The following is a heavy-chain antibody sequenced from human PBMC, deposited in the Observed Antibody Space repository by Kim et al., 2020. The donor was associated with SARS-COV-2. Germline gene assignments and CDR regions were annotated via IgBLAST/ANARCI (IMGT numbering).Heavy chain of an antibody. D-gene: IGHD3-22*01. Sequence: SETLSPTCTVSGASISISTYYWGWIRQPPGKGLEWIGSIFYSGRTYYNPSLKSRVTISVDTSKNQFSLKLSSVTAADTAVYYCARGNYYDSSGYYWVDAFDIWGQGTMVTVSS. J-gene: IGHJ3*02. CDR1: GASISISTYY. V-gene: IGHV4-39*07. CDR3: ARGNYYDSSGYYWVDAFDI. CDR2: IFYSGRT.